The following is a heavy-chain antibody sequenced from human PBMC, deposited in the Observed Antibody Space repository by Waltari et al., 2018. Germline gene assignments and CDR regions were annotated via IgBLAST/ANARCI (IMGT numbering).Heavy chain of an antibody. V-gene: IGHV4-59*01. J-gene: IGHJ4*02. CDR2: IYYSGST. CDR3: ARVVPSKYFDWFNFDY. D-gene: IGHD3-9*01. Sequence: QVQLQESGPGLVKPSETLSLTCTVPGGSLSSYHCSWIRQTPGKGREWIGYIYYSGSTNYNPSLNSRVTISVDTAKNQFALKLSSVTAADTAVYYCARVVPSKYFDWFNFDYWGQGTLVTVSS. CDR1: GGSLSSYH.